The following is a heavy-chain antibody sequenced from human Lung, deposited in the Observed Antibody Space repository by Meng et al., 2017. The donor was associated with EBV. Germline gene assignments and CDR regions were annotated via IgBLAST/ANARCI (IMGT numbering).Heavy chain of an antibody. CDR1: GFRCYSYA. CDR3: ARSDVPWGGSFDY. CDR2: ISGSDGGT. Sequence: EVQLVGSWGGLVQPGGSLRLSCAASGFRCYSYAMAWVRQAPGKGLQWVSTISGSDGGTYYAESVKGRFTISRVNSKNTLYLEMNSLRVEDTAVYYCARSDVPWGGSFDYWGQGALVTVSS. D-gene: IGHD3-3*01. V-gene: IGHV3-23*04. J-gene: IGHJ4*02.